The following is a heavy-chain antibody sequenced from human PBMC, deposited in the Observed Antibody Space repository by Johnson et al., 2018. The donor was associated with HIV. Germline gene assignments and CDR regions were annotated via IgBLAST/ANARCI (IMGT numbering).Heavy chain of an antibody. CDR3: ASVPMIVVLDGAFDI. CDR1: GFSFSSYA. D-gene: IGHD3-22*01. V-gene: IGHV3-30*04. Sequence: QVQLVESGGGVVQPGRSLRLSCTASGFSFSSYAMHWVRQAPGKGLEWVAVVSYDGSERYYGDSVKGRFTISRDNSRNTLYLEMNSLRAEDTAVYYCASVPMIVVLDGAFDIWGQGTMVTVSS. CDR2: VSYDGSER. J-gene: IGHJ3*02.